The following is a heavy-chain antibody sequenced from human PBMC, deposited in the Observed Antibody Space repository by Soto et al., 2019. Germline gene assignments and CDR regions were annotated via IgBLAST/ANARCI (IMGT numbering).Heavy chain of an antibody. J-gene: IGHJ4*02. V-gene: IGHV3-48*02. CDR2: MSSSSDTI. CDR1: GFMFSSYS. Sequence: EVQLVESGGGLVQPGGSLRLACAASGFMFSSYSMNWVRQAPGKGLEWVSYMSSSSDTIYYADSVKGRFTISRDNAKNSLYLQMNSLRDEDTAVYYCARDAALVVITLLKNYFDCWGQGTLVTVSS. D-gene: IGHD3-22*01. CDR3: ARDAALVVITLLKNYFDC.